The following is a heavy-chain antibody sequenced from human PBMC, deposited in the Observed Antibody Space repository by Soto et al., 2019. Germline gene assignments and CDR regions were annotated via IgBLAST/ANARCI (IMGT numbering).Heavy chain of an antibody. D-gene: IGHD3-16*01. CDR2: IYYGGSI. CDR3: TGAYYETDGYVLDP. Sequence: PSVSLSLTCFVCCSSISSCYWTWIRQPPGKGLEWIGYIYYGGSINYIPSLKSRVIISVDTAKNQFSLSLSSVTAADTAVYYCTGAYYETDGYVLDPWGQG. J-gene: IGHJ5*02. V-gene: IGHV4-59*01. CDR1: CSSISSCY.